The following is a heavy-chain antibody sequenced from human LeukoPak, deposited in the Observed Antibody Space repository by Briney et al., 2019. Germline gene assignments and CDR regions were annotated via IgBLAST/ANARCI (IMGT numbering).Heavy chain of an antibody. V-gene: IGHV3-23*01. CDR1: GVTVSSDA. J-gene: IGHJ5*02. Sequence: GRSLILSSATSGVTVSSDAMSWVRQAPGKGLEWVSAISGSGGSTYYADSVKGRFTISRDNSKNTLYLQMNSLRAEDTAVYYCAKWGDAYCGGDCYNWFDPWGQGTLVTVSS. D-gene: IGHD2-21*02. CDR2: ISGSGGST. CDR3: AKWGDAYCGGDCYNWFDP.